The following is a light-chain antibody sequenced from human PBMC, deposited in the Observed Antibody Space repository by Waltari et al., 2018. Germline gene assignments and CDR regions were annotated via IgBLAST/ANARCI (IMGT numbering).Light chain of an antibody. J-gene: IGKJ1*01. V-gene: IGKV3-20*01. CDR1: QTVRNNF. CDR2: GSS. Sequence: EIVLTQSPGTLSLSPGERATLSCRASQTVRNNFLAWYQQKPGQAPRLLIYGSSRRATGIPARISGSASGTDFTLTISRLEPEDFAVYYCQQFGGSPWTFGQGTKVEIK. CDR3: QQFGGSPWT.